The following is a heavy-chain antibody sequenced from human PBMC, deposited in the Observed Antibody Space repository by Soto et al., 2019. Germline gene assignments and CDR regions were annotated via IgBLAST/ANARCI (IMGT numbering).Heavy chain of an antibody. V-gene: IGHV3-33*01. CDR2: IWYDGSNK. CDR1: GFTFSSYG. Sequence: GGSLRLSCAASGFTFSSYGMHWVRQAPGKGLEWVAVIWYDGSNKYYADSVKGRFTISRDNSKSTLYLQMNSLRAEDTAVYYCARDNYYDSSGPPNAFDIWGQGTMVTVSS. CDR3: ARDNYYDSSGPPNAFDI. J-gene: IGHJ3*02. D-gene: IGHD3-22*01.